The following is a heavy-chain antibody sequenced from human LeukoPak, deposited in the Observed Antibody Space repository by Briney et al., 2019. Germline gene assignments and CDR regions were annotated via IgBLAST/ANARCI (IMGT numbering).Heavy chain of an antibody. V-gene: IGHV3-53*01. CDR3: ARDSRYYGSGNTPNFDP. CDR1: GFTVSSNY. Sequence: GGSLRLSCAASGFTVSSNYMSWVRQAPGKGLEWVSVIYSGGSTYYADSVKGRFTISRDNSKNTLYLQMNSLRAEDTAVYYCARDSRYYGSGNTPNFDPWGQGTLVTVSS. D-gene: IGHD3-10*01. CDR2: IYSGGST. J-gene: IGHJ5*02.